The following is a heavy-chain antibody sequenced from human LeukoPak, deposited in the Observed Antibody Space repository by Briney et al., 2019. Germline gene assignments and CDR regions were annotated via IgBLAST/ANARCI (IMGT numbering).Heavy chain of an antibody. CDR3: ARDPYYGFSFGRYGMDV. J-gene: IGHJ6*02. V-gene: IGHV3-48*03. CDR1: GFTYRRYE. D-gene: IGHD3-10*01. Sequence: GGPLRLSYVTSGFTYRRYEKNGVRQAPKKGLEWISYISSSGTTIYYADSVKGRFTISRDNPENSLHLQMNSLRAEDTAIYYCARDPYYGFSFGRYGMDVWGQGTSVIVSS. CDR2: ISSSGTTI.